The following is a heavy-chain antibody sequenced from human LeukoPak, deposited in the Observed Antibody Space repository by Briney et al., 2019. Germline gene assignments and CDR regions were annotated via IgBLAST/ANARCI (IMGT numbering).Heavy chain of an antibody. V-gene: IGHV3-23*01. D-gene: IGHD6-19*01. Sequence: GGSLRLSCAASGLTFSSYAMSWVRQAPGKGLEWVAAISGSGGGTAYADSVNGRFTISRDNSKNTLYLQMNSLRAEDTAVYYCAKEEQWLVLYFQHWGQGTMVTVCS. CDR1: GLTFSSYA. CDR3: AKEEQWLVLYFQH. J-gene: IGHJ1*01. CDR2: ISGSGGGT.